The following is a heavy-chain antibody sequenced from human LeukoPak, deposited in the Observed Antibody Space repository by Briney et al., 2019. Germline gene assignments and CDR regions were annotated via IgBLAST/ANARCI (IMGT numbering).Heavy chain of an antibody. CDR2: IYPGDSDT. CDR1: GYSFTSYW. V-gene: IGHV5-51*01. J-gene: IGHJ5*02. D-gene: IGHD3-10*01. Sequence: KYGESLKISCKGSGYSFTSYWIGWVRQMPGKGLEWMGIIYPGDSDTRYSPSFQGRVTISADKSISTAYLQWSSLKASDTAMYYCARQRFTMRAYAGNWFDPWGQGTLVTVSS. CDR3: ARQRFTMRAYAGNWFDP.